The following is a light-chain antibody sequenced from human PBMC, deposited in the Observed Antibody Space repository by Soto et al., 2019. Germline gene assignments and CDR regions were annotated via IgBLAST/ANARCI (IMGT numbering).Light chain of an antibody. J-gene: IGLJ2*01. CDR1: SSDVGAYDY. Sequence: QSVLTQPASVSGSPGQSIAISCTGTSSDVGAYDYVSWYQQHPGKAPKLMIYDVKYRPSGVSNRFSGSKSGNTASLTISGLQAEDDADYYCSSYTSSSYVIFGGGTKLTVL. V-gene: IGLV2-14*01. CDR3: SSYTSSSYVI. CDR2: DVK.